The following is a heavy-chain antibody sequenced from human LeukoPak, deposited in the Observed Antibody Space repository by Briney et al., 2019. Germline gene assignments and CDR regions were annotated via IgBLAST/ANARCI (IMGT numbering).Heavy chain of an antibody. CDR2: IYTSGST. CDR3: ARQPYSYGLFSFDY. D-gene: IGHD5-18*01. CDR1: GGSISSGSYY. J-gene: IGHJ4*02. Sequence: SETLSLTCTVSGGSISSGSYYWSWIRQPAGMGLEWIGRIYTSGSTNYNPSLKGRVTISVDTSKNQFSLKLSSVTAADTAVYYCARQPYSYGLFSFDYWGQGTLVTVSS. V-gene: IGHV4-61*02.